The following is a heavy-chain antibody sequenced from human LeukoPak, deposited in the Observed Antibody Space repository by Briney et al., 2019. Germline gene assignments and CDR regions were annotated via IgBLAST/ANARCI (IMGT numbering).Heavy chain of an antibody. D-gene: IGHD3-3*01. CDR2: ISGSGGST. CDR1: GFTFSSYA. V-gene: IGHV3-23*01. CDR3: AKSLDDFWSGYLGWYFDL. J-gene: IGHJ2*01. Sequence: GGSLRLSCAASGFTFSSYAMSWVRQAPGKGLEWVSAISGSGGSTYYADPVRGRFTISRGNSKNTLYLQMNSLRAEDTAVYYCAKSLDDFWSGYLGWYFDLWGRGTLVTVSS.